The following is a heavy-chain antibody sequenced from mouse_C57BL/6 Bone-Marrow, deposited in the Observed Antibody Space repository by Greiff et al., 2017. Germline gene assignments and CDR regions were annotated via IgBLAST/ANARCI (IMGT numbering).Heavy chain of an antibody. J-gene: IGHJ3*01. V-gene: IGHV5-6*01. Sequence: EVQLVESGGDLVKPGGSLKLSCAASGFTFSSYGMSWVRQTPDTRLEWVATISSGGSYTYYPDSVKGRFTISRDNAKNTLYLQMSSLKSEDIAMYYCARPLGAWFAYWGQGTLVTVSA. CDR1: GFTFSSYG. CDR2: ISSGGSYT. CDR3: ARPLGAWFAY.